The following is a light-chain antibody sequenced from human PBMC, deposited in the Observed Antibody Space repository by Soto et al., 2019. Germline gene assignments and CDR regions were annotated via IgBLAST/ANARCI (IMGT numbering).Light chain of an antibody. CDR1: SSNIGRNHY. J-gene: IGLJ7*01. V-gene: IGLV1-47*01. CDR3: ATWDDTLNGPV. Sequence: QSVLTQPPSASGTPGQRVTISCSGGSSNIGRNHYVYWYQQLPGTAPKLLIYTNNQRPSGVPDRFSGSKSGTSASLAISGLRSEDEADYYCATWDDTLNGPVFGGGTQLTVL. CDR2: TNN.